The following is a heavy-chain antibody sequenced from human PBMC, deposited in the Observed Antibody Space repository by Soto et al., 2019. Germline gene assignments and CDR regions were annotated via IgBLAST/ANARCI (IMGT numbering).Heavy chain of an antibody. D-gene: IGHD6-19*01. V-gene: IGHV4-39*01. J-gene: IGHJ4*02. CDR1: GDSISSSYY. CDR2: IYYDGST. CDR3: ARLPSGWRLFDY. Sequence: PSETLSLTCTVSGDSISSSYYWGWIRQPPGKGLEWIGSIYYDGSTYYSPSLKSRVTISVDTSKNQFSLKLNSVTAADTAVYYCARLPSGWRLFDYWGQGTLVTVSS.